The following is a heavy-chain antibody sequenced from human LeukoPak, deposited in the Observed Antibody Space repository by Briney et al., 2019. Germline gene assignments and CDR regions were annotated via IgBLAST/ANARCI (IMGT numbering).Heavy chain of an antibody. V-gene: IGHV3-21*01. CDR2: ISSSSSYI. CDR1: GFTFSSYS. J-gene: IGHJ6*03. CDR3: ARDLRFLEWDNYYYYMDV. Sequence: GGSLRLSCAASGFTFSSYSMNWVRQAPGKGLEWVSSISSSSSYIYYADSVKGRFTISRDNAKNSLYLQMNSLRAEDTAVYYCARDLRFLEWDNYYYYMDVWGKGTTVTVSS. D-gene: IGHD3-3*01.